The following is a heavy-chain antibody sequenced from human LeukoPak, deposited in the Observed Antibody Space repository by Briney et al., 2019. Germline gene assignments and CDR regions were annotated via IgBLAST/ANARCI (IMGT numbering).Heavy chain of an antibody. V-gene: IGHV1-8*01. D-gene: IGHD6-6*01. J-gene: IGHJ4*02. Sequence: ASVTVSFKASGYTFTSYDINWVRQATGQGLEWMGWMNPNSGNTGYGQRFQGRVTMTRNTSISTAYMELSSLRSEDTAVYYCARGLVGSSPSYWGQGTLVTVSS. CDR1: GYTFTSYD. CDR3: ARGLVGSSPSY. CDR2: MNPNSGNT.